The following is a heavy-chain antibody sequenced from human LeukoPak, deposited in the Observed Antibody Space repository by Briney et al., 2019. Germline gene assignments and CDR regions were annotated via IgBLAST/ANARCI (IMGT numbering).Heavy chain of an antibody. CDR3: APTPEAYTTNWNV. CDR1: GYNFRDDY. CDR2: INPDSGFT. V-gene: IGHV1-2*02. D-gene: IGHD1-20*01. J-gene: IGHJ4*02. Sequence: ASVKVSCKASGYNFRDDYMQWVRQAPGQGLGWMGWINPDSGFTNYAQKFQGRVTMTRDTSISTAYMEVRRLRSDDTAVYYCAPTPEAYTTNWNVWGQGTLVTVSS.